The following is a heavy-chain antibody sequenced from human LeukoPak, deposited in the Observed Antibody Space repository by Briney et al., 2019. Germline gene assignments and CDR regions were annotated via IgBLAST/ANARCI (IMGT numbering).Heavy chain of an antibody. CDR1: GGSFSGYY. CDR3: ARDPTTVTPSSY. CDR2: INHSGST. V-gene: IGHV4-34*01. Sequence: SETLSLTCAVYGGSFSGYYWSWISQPPGKGLEWIGEINHSGSTNYNPSLRTRVTISVEMTTNQFSLKLSSVTAADTAVYYCARDPTTVTPSSYWGQGTLVTVSS. J-gene: IGHJ4*02. D-gene: IGHD4-11*01.